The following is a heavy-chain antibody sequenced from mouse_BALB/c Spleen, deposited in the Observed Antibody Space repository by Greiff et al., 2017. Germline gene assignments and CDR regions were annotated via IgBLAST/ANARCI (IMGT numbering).Heavy chain of an antibody. D-gene: IGHD2-14*01. CDR2: INPGSGGT. CDR1: GYAFTNYL. Sequence: VMLVESGAELVRPGTSVKVSCKASGYAFTNYLIEWVKQRPGQGLEWIGVINPGSGGTNYNEKFKGKATLTADKSSSTAYMQLSSLTSDDSAVYYCARGDRYYAMDYWGQGTSVTVSS. J-gene: IGHJ4*01. V-gene: IGHV1-54*01. CDR3: ARGDRYYAMDY.